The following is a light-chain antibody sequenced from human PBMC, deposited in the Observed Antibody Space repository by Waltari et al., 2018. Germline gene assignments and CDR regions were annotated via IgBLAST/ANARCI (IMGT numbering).Light chain of an antibody. V-gene: IGLV3-1*01. Sequence: SYDLTQPSSVSVSPGQTTSITCSGHKLGEEYVCWYPQKPGPSPLLVTYLDIKRPSGIPERFSGSNSGNTATLTISETQAADEADYYCQAWDSNTAVFGAGTKLTVL. CDR3: QAWDSNTAV. CDR1: KLGEEY. J-gene: IGLJ3*02. CDR2: LDI.